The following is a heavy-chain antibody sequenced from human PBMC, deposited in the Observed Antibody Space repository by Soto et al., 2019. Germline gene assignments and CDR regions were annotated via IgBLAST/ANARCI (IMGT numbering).Heavy chain of an antibody. D-gene: IGHD3-22*01. V-gene: IGHV3-23*01. CDR3: ANSRSYNEYYDSSGYYGFDY. J-gene: IGHJ4*02. Sequence: PGGSLRLSCAASGFTFSSYAMSWVRQAPGKGLEWVSAISGSGGSAYYADSVKGRFTISRDNSKNTLYLQMNSLRAEDTAVYYCANSRSYNEYYDSSGYYGFDYWGQGTLVTVSS. CDR2: ISGSGGSA. CDR1: GFTFSSYA.